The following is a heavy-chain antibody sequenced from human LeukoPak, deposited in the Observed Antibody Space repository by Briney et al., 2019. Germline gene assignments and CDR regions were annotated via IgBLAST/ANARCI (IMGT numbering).Heavy chain of an antibody. V-gene: IGHV4-61*02. Sequence: SETLSLTCTVSGYSISSGYYWSWIRQPAGKGLEWIGRIYTSGSTNYNPSLKSRVTISVDTSKNQFSLKLSSVTAADTAVYYCARESMVRGVIITFVFDYWGQGTLVTVSS. CDR1: GYSISSGYY. CDR2: IYTSGST. J-gene: IGHJ4*02. CDR3: ARESMVRGVIITFVFDY. D-gene: IGHD3-10*01.